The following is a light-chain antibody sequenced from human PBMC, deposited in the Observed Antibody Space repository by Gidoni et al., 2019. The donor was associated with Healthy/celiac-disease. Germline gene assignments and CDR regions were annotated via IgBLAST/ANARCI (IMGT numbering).Light chain of an antibody. CDR2: GAS. CDR3: QQYTTLT. V-gene: IGKV3-20*01. CDR1: QSVSSSY. Sequence: ELGLTQSAGALSLSQGESATHTCRASQSVSSSYLAWYQQKPGQAPRLLLYGASSRATGIPGGFSGSGSGTDFTLTISRLEPEDFAVYYCQQYTTLTFGGGTKVEIK. J-gene: IGKJ4*01.